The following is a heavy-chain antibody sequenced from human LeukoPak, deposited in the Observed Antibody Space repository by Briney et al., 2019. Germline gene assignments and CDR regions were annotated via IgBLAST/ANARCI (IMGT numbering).Heavy chain of an antibody. D-gene: IGHD6-13*01. CDR1: GFTFSSYS. Sequence: GGPLRLSCAASGFTFSSYSMNWVRQAPGKGLEWVSSISSSSSYIYYADSVKGRFTISRDNAKNSLYLQMNSLRAEDTAVYYCAREGAAAGTVRYWGQGTLVTVSS. CDR2: ISSSSSYI. J-gene: IGHJ4*02. CDR3: AREGAAAGTVRY. V-gene: IGHV3-21*01.